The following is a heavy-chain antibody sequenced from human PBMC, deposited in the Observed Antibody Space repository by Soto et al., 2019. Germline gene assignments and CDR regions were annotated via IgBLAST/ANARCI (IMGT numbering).Heavy chain of an antibody. CDR2: TYGGHA. V-gene: IGHV4-59*02. CDR3: VLARGFGDFPRPLDP. CDR1: GVSAGTFF. J-gene: IGHJ5*02. D-gene: IGHD4-17*01. Sequence: SETLSRTCTVSGVSAGTFFWSWLRQTPGGGLDVIAHTYGGHAQYNPSLQSRISVSTDTFKNQFYLQLKSVTAADTAVYFCVLARGFGDFPRPLDPCGQAILVTVSS.